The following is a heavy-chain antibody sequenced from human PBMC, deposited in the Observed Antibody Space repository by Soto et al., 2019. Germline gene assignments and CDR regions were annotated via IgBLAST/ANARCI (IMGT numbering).Heavy chain of an antibody. CDR3: ATYVNRSDGSGSYGY. D-gene: IGHD3-10*01. CDR1: GYTLTELS. CDR2: FDPEDGET. V-gene: IGHV1-24*01. Sequence: ASVKVSCKVSGYTLTELSMHWVRQAPGKGLEWMGGFDPEDGETIYAQKFQGRVTMTEDTSTDTAYMELSSLRSEDTAVYYCATYVNRSDGSGSYGYWGQGTLVTVSS. J-gene: IGHJ4*02.